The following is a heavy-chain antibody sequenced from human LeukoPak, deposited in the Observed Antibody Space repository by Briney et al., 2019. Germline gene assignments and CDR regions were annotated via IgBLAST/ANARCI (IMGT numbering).Heavy chain of an antibody. V-gene: IGHV4-34*01. J-gene: IGHJ3*02. D-gene: IGHD3-9*01. CDR2: INHSGST. Sequence: ETLSLTCAVYGGSFSGYYWSWIRQPPGKGLEWIGGINHSGSTNYNPSLKSRVTISVDTSKNQFSLKLSSVTAADTAVYYCARFVTSLTGYYKDAFDIWGQGTMVTVSS. CDR3: ARFVTSLTGYYKDAFDI. CDR1: GGSFSGYY.